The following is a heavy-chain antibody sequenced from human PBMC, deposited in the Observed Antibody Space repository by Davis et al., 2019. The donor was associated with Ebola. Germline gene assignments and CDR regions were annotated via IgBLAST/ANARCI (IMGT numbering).Heavy chain of an antibody. CDR1: GFSFSSFA. CDR2: ISGSGGGT. D-gene: IGHD6-13*01. V-gene: IGHV3-23*01. Sequence: GGSLRLSCAASGFSFSSFAMNWVRQAPGKGLEWVSVISGSGGGTYYGDSVKGRFTISRDNAKSTLYLQMNSLTAEDTAIYYCAREAASGNWFDPWGQGTLVTVSS. J-gene: IGHJ5*02. CDR3: AREAASGNWFDP.